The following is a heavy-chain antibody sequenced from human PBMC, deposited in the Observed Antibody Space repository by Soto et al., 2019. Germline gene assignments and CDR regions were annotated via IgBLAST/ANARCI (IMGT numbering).Heavy chain of an antibody. J-gene: IGHJ4*02. Sequence: EVQLVESGGGLVKPGGSLRLSCAASGFTFSNAWMSWVRQAPGKGLEWVGRIKSKTDGGTTDYAAPVKGRFNMSRDDSKNTLYLQMNSLKTEDTALYYCNTGLNPQTGSDYRGQGTLVTVSS. CDR1: GFTFSNAW. CDR2: IKSKTDGGTT. V-gene: IGHV3-15*01. CDR3: NTGLNPQTGSDY.